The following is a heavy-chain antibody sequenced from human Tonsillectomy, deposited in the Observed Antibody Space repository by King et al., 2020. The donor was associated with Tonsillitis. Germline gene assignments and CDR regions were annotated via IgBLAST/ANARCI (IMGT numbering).Heavy chain of an antibody. CDR3: AKDSLAGLSITIPGY. J-gene: IGHJ4*02. CDR1: GFTFSSYA. D-gene: IGHD2-21*01. Sequence: VQLVESGGGLVQPGGSLRLSCAASGFTFSSYAMSWVRQAPGKGLEWVSVISGNSDNTYYADSVKGRFTTSRDNSKNTLYLQMNSLRVEDTAVYYCAKDSLAGLSITIPGYWGQGTLVTVSS. CDR2: ISGNSDNT. V-gene: IGHV3-23*04.